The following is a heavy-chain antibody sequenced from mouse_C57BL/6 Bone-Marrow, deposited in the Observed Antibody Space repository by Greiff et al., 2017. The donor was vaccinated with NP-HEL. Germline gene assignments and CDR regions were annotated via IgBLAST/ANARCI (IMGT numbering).Heavy chain of an antibody. J-gene: IGHJ1*03. CDR1: GFSLTSYG. Sequence: VKLMESGPGLVAPSQSLSITCTVSGFSLTSYGVHWVRQPPGKGLEWLVVIWSDGSTTYNSALKSRLSISKDNSKSQVFLEMNSLQTDDTAMYYCARQGLWPWYFDVWGTGTTVTVSS. V-gene: IGHV2-6-1*01. CDR2: IWSDGST. CDR3: ARQGLWPWYFDV. D-gene: IGHD1-1*02.